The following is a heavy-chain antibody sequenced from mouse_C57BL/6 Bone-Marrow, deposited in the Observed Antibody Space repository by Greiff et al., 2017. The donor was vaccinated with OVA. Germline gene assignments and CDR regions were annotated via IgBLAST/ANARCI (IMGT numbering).Heavy chain of an antibody. V-gene: IGHV1-5*01. Sequence: EVQLQQSGTVLARPGASVKMSCKTSGYTFTSYWMHWVKQRPGQGLEWIGAIYPGNGDTSYNQKFKGKAKLTAVTSASTAYMELSSLTNEDAAVYYCRLYGNSAWFAYWGQGTLVTVSA. CDR1: GYTFTSYW. D-gene: IGHD2-1*01. CDR3: RLYGNSAWFAY. CDR2: IYPGNGDT. J-gene: IGHJ3*01.